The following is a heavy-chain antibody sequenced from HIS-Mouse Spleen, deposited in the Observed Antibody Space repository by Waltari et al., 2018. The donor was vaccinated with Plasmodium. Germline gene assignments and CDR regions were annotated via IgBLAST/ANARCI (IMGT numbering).Heavy chain of an antibody. CDR2: IYSSGST. J-gene: IGHJ5*02. Sequence: QLQLQESGPGLVKPSETLSLTCTVSGGSISSSSYYWGWIRQPPGTGLEWIGSIYSSGSTYYHPSLKSRVTISVDTSKNQFSLKLSSVTAADTAVYYCARVPYYYDSSGYGMGWFDPWGQGTLVTVSS. CDR1: GGSISSSSYY. D-gene: IGHD3-22*01. V-gene: IGHV4-39*07. CDR3: ARVPYYYDSSGYGMGWFDP.